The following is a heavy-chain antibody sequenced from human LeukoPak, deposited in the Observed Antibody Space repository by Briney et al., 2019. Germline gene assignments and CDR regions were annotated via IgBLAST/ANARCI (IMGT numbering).Heavy chain of an antibody. CDR1: GFSFSNAW. Sequence: PGGSLRLSCAASGFSFSNAWMSWVRQAPGKGPEWVGRIKSKSDGGTTDYAAPVKGRFTISRDDSENTQYLQMNSLKTEDTAVYYCTAGVGSTDNDYWGRGTLVVVSS. CDR2: IKSKSDGGTT. D-gene: IGHD1-26*01. J-gene: IGHJ4*02. V-gene: IGHV3-15*01. CDR3: TAGVGSTDNDY.